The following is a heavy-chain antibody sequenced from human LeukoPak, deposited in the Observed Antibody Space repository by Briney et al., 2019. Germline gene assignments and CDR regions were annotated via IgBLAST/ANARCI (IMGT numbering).Heavy chain of an antibody. CDR1: GFSLSNYE. CDR3: AKTGHWENYGSGGFDY. CDR2: IDSSGSTI. D-gene: IGHD3-10*01. V-gene: IGHV3-48*03. Sequence: PGGSLRLSCAASGFSLSNYEINWVRQAPGKGLEWVSYIDSSGSTIYYADSVKGRFTISRDNANSLLYLQMNSLRAEDTAVYYCAKTGHWENYGSGGFDYWGQGTLVTVSS. J-gene: IGHJ4*02.